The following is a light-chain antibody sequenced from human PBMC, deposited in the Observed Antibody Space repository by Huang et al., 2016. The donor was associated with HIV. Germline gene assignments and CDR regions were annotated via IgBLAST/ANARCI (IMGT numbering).Light chain of an antibody. CDR1: QSLQQSNGYIY. CDR3: MQALQTPFT. Sequence: DIVMTQSLLSLPVTPGEPASISCRSSQSLQQSNGYIYLDWYLQKPGQSPQLLIYLGSDRASGVPDRFSGSGTGADFTLKISRVEAEDVGVYYCMQALQTPFTFGQGTRLEIK. J-gene: IGKJ5*01. CDR2: LGS. V-gene: IGKV2-28*01.